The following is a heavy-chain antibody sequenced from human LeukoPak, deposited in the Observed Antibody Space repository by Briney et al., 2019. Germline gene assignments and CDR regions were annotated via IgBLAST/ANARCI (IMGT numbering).Heavy chain of an antibody. V-gene: IGHV3-66*01. CDR1: GFTVSSNY. J-gene: IGHJ4*02. Sequence: GSLKLSWAASGFTVSSNYMSWVRQAPGKGLEWVPLIYSGGSTYYADSVKGRFTISRDNSKNTLYLQMNSLRAEDTAVYYCARFNYYDSSGFYSFDYWGQGTLVTVSS. CDR2: IYSGGST. CDR3: ARFNYYDSSGFYSFDY. D-gene: IGHD3-22*01.